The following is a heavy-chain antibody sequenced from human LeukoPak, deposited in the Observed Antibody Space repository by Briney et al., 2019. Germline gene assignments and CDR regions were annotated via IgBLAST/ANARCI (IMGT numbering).Heavy chain of an antibody. J-gene: IGHJ4*02. CDR2: IWYDGSNK. V-gene: IGHV3-33*01. CDR3: SITIFGEFY. D-gene: IGHD3-3*01. CDR1: GFTFSSYG. Sequence: GRSLRLSCAASGFTFSSYGMHWVRQAPGKGLEWVAVIWYDGSNKYYADSVKGRFTISRDNSKNTLYLQMNSLRAEDTAVYYCSITIFGEFYWGQGTLVTVSS.